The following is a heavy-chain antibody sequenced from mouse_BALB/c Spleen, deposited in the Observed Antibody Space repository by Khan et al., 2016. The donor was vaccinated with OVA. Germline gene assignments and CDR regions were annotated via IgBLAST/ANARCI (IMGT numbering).Heavy chain of an antibody. CDR3: ARQVFMTTVVATYFVD. CDR1: GYSITSDYA. J-gene: IGHJ2*01. D-gene: IGHD1-1*01. V-gene: IGHV3-2*02. Sequence: EVQLQESGPGLVKPSQSLSLTCTVTGYSITSDYAWNWIRQFPGNKLEWMGYICYSGRTSYNPSLKSRISITRDTSKNQFFLQLNSVTTEATATYYCARQVFMTTVVATYFVDLGQGTTLTVSS. CDR2: ICYSGRT.